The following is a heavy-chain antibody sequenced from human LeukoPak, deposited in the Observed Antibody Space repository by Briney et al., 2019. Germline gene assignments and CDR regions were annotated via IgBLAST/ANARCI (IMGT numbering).Heavy chain of an antibody. CDR3: SKDICGGNGYPHGGY. J-gene: IGHJ4*02. V-gene: IGHV3-30*02. Sequence: GGSVRHSCAASGLTLSNYGLHWLRQAPGKGLEWVAFIPYDGSNKYYADSLQGRFTISRDNSMNTLYLQMSSLRAEDTAIYDCSKDICGGNGYPHGGYWGQGTLVTVSS. CDR2: IPYDGSNK. CDR1: GLTLSNYG. D-gene: IGHD2-21*01.